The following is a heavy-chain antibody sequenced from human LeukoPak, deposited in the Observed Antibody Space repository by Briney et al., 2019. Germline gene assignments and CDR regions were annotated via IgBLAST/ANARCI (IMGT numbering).Heavy chain of an antibody. V-gene: IGHV1-2*02. J-gene: IGHJ3*01. Sequence: ASVKVSCKASGYTFTGYDLHWVRQAPGQGLEWMGWIDTKNGVTNYAQKFQGRVTMTRGTSITTAYMELGRLRSDDTALYYCARANRGFGEPSGFDFWGQGKPVTVSS. CDR2: IDTKNGVT. CDR3: ARANRGFGEPSGFDF. CDR1: GYTFTGYD. D-gene: IGHD3-10*01.